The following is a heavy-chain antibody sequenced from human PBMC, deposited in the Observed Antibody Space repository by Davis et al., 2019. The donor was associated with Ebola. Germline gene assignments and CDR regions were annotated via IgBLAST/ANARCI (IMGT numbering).Heavy chain of an antibody. V-gene: IGHV1-2*02. CDR1: GYTFTGYY. D-gene: IGHD1-7*01. Sequence: ASVKVSCKASGYTFTGYYMHWVRQAPGQGLEWMGWISAYNGNTNYAQKFQGRVTMTRDTSISTAYMELSRLRSDDTALYYCARAGNYASPHHFDYWGQGSLVTVSS. CDR3: ARAGNYASPHHFDY. J-gene: IGHJ4*02. CDR2: ISAYNGNT.